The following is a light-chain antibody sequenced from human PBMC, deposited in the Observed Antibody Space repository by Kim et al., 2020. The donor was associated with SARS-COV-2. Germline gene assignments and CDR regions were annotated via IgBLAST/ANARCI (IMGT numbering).Light chain of an antibody. Sequence: ASVGDTVIITCRASQSLDDWLAWYQQKPGEAPKLLVYDVSNLESGVPSRFSGSGSGTEFTLTISRLQPDDFATYYCQQYFNYPLTFGPGTKVDIK. V-gene: IGKV1-5*01. CDR2: DVS. CDR1: QSLDDW. J-gene: IGKJ3*01. CDR3: QQYFNYPLT.